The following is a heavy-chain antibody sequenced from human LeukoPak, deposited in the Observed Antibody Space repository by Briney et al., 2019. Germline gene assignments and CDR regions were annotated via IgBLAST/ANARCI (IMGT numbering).Heavy chain of an antibody. V-gene: IGHV1-8*01. J-gene: IGHJ6*03. D-gene: IGHD3-10*01. Sequence: AXXKVSCKASGYTFTSYDINWVGQAAGQGLEGMGWMNHKSGNTVYAQKFQGRVTMTRNTTISTSYMELSSLRSEHTAVYYCARAYYGSGRNYYYYYMDVWGKGTTVTVSS. CDR3: ARAYYGSGRNYYYYYMDV. CDR2: MNHKSGNT. CDR1: GYTFTSYD.